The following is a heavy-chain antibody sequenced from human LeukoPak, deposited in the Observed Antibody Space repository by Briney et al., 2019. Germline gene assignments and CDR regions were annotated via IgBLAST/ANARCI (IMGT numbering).Heavy chain of an antibody. CDR3: AKSDELLFTGDY. J-gene: IGHJ4*02. Sequence: PGGSLRLSCAASGFTFSSYAMSWVRQAPGKGLEWVSAISGSGGSTYYADSVKGQFTISRDNSKNTLYLQMNSLRAEDTAVYYCAKSDELLFTGDYWGQGTLVTVSS. CDR1: GFTFSSYA. CDR2: ISGSGGST. D-gene: IGHD3-10*02. V-gene: IGHV3-23*01.